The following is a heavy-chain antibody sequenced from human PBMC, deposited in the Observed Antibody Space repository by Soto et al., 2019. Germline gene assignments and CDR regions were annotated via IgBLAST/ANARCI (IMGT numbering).Heavy chain of an antibody. Sequence: QVQLQQWGAGLLKPTETLSLTSAVYGGSFSGYNWSWIRQPPGKGLEWIGEINHSGSTNYNPSLKIRVTISVDTSKNQFSLKLSSVTAADTAVYYCARGPIVGARGGFGFDSWGQGTLVTVSS. V-gene: IGHV4-34*01. J-gene: IGHJ5*01. CDR2: INHSGST. D-gene: IGHD1-26*01. CDR3: ARGPIVGARGGFGFDS. CDR1: GGSFSGYN.